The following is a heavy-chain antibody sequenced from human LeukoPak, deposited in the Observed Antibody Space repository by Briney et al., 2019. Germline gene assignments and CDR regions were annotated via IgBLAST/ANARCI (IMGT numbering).Heavy chain of an antibody. CDR2: IIPIFGTA. Sequence: ASVKVSCQASGGTFSSYAISWVRQAPGQGLEWMGGIIPIFGTANYAQKFQGRVTITRDTSASTAYMELSSLRSEDTAVYYCAREGGSIVVIPAAIPWFDPWGQGTLVTVSS. CDR1: GGTFSSYA. V-gene: IGHV1-69*05. J-gene: IGHJ5*02. D-gene: IGHD2-2*02. CDR3: AREGGSIVVIPAAIPWFDP.